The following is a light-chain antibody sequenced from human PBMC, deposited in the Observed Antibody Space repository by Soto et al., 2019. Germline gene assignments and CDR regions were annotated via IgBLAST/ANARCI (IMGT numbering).Light chain of an antibody. V-gene: IGKV3-20*01. Sequence: EIVLTQSPGTLSLSPGERATLSCRASQSVSSSYLAWYQQKPGQAPRLLIYGASSRSTGISDRFSGSGSGTDYSLTISRLEHADVAVYYCQQYGSSPPFTFGPGTNVDIK. J-gene: IGKJ3*01. CDR3: QQYGSSPPFT. CDR1: QSVSSSY. CDR2: GAS.